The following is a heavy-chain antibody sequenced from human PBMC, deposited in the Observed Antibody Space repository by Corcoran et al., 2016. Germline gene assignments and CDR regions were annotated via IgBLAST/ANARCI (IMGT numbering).Heavy chain of an antibody. CDR3: ARSDIVVVPAAVLFDY. CDR1: GGSFSGYY. J-gene: IGHJ4*02. CDR2: INHSGST. Sequence: QVQLQQWGAGLLKPSETLSLTCAVYGGSFSGYYWSWIRQPPGKGLEWIGEINHSGSTNYNPSLKSRVTISVDTSKNQFSLKLSSVTAADTAVYYCARSDIVVVPAAVLFDYWGQGTLVTVSS. V-gene: IGHV4-34*01. D-gene: IGHD2-2*01.